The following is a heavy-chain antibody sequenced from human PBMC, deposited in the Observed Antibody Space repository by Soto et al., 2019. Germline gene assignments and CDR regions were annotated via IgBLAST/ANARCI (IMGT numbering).Heavy chain of an antibody. CDR3: ARGPGEGRYYDILTGYYYYYYGMDV. J-gene: IGHJ6*02. D-gene: IGHD3-9*01. CDR1: GYTFTSYG. Sequence: ASVKVSCKASGYTFTSYGISWVRQAPGQGLEWMGWISAYNGNTNYAQKLQGRVTMTTDTSTSTAYMELRSLRSDDTGVYYCARGPGEGRYYDILTGYYYYYYGMDVWGQGTTVTVSS. CDR2: ISAYNGNT. V-gene: IGHV1-18*01.